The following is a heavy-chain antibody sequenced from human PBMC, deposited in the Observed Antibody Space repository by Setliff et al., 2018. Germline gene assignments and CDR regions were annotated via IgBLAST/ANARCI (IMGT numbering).Heavy chain of an antibody. V-gene: IGHV3-7*01. D-gene: IGHD6-19*01. Sequence: GGSLRLSCAASGFSFRSHWMSWVRQAPGKGLEWVANIKQDGSAKFYADSVKGRFTISRDNAKNSLYLQMNSLRAEDTAVYYCAKAGSGWYGLGDYWGQGTLVTVSS. J-gene: IGHJ4*02. CDR1: GFSFRSHW. CDR2: IKQDGSAK. CDR3: AKAGSGWYGLGDY.